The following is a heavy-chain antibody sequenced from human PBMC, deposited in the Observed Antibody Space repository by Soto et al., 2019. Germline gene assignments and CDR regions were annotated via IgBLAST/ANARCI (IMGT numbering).Heavy chain of an antibody. Sequence: PSETLSLTCTVSGGSVSSGSYYWSWIRQPPGKGLEWIGYIYYSGSTNYNPSLKSRVTISVDTSKNQFSLKLSSVTAADTAVYYCAREHYRQDWFDPWGQGTLVTVSS. CDR3: AREHYRQDWFDP. J-gene: IGHJ5*02. D-gene: IGHD1-26*01. CDR2: IYYSGST. CDR1: GGSVSSGSYY. V-gene: IGHV4-61*01.